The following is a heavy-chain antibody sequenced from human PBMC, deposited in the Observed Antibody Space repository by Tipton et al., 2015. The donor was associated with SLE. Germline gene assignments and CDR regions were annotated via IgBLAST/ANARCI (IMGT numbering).Heavy chain of an antibody. CDR2: IYTSGST. J-gene: IGHJ4*02. Sequence: TLSLTCTVSGVSISSYYWSWIRQSPGKGLEWIGYIYTSGSTNYNPSLKSRVTISVDTSKNQFSLKLSSVTAADTAVYYCARQRVHYDFWSGYLQYYFDYWGQGTLVTVSS. V-gene: IGHV4-59*08. CDR3: ARQRVHYDFWSGYLQYYFDY. CDR1: GVSISSYY. D-gene: IGHD3-3*01.